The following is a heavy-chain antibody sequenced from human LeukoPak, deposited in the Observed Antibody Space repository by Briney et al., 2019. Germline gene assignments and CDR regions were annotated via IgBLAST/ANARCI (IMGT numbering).Heavy chain of an antibody. CDR2: INPSGGST. J-gene: IGHJ4*02. V-gene: IGHV1-46*01. CDR1: GYTFTSYY. CDR3: ARDIPRVTMIVVVIPGIPDY. D-gene: IGHD3-22*01. Sequence: ASVKVSCKASGYTFTSYYMHWVRQAPGQGLEWMGIINPSGGSTSYAQKFQGRVTMTRDTSTSTVYMELSSLRSEDTAVYYCARDIPRVTMIVVVIPGIPDYWGQGTLVTVSS.